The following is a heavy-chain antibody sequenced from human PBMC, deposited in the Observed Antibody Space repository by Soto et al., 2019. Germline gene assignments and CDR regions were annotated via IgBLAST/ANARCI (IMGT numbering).Heavy chain of an antibody. D-gene: IGHD3-3*01. Sequence: EVQLVESGGGVVRPGGSLRLSCAASGFTFDDYGMSWVRQAPGKGLEWVSGINWNGGSTGYADPVKGRFTISRDNAKNSLYLQMNSLRAEDTALYYCARDLRFAPALYYYYGMDVWGQGTTVTVSS. J-gene: IGHJ6*02. CDR1: GFTFDDYG. CDR2: INWNGGST. CDR3: ARDLRFAPALYYYYGMDV. V-gene: IGHV3-20*04.